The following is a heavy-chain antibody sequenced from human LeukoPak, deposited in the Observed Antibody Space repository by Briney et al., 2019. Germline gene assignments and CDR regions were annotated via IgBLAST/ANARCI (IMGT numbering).Heavy chain of an antibody. V-gene: IGHV3-23*01. CDR2: ISGSGGST. J-gene: IGHJ4*02. Sequence: GSLRLSCAASGFTFSSYAMSWVRQAPGKGLEWVSAISGSGGSTYYADSVKGRFTISRDNAKNSLYLQMNSLRAEDSAVYYCARDSIAVAADLDYWGQGTLVTVSS. CDR3: ARDSIAVAADLDY. CDR1: GFTFSSYA. D-gene: IGHD6-19*01.